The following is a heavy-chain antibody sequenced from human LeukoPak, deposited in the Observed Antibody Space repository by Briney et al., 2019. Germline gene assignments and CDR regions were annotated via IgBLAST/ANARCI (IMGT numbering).Heavy chain of an antibody. CDR2: IYYSGTT. CDR3: ARWSFGSGSYAFDI. Sequence: SETLSLTCTFSSGSISSYYWNWVRQPPGKGLEWIGYIYYSGTTNYNPSLKSRVTMSVDTSKNQCSLKLNSVTAADTAVYYCARWSFGSGSYAFDIWGQGTMVTVSS. CDR1: SGSISSYY. D-gene: IGHD3-10*01. J-gene: IGHJ3*02. V-gene: IGHV4-59*08.